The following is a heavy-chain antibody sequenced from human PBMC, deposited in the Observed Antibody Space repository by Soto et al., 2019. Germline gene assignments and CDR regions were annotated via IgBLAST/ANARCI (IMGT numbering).Heavy chain of an antibody. D-gene: IGHD2-15*01. CDR3: TSVRGYVVDEFGNYFDY. J-gene: IGHJ4*02. V-gene: IGHV3-72*01. Sequence: QLVESGGGLVQPGGSLRLSCAASGFIFSDHHMDWVRQAPGKGLEWVGRIRSKGDSYSTEYAASVKDRFTISRDDSQKSLYLQLNSLKTEDTAVYYCTSVRGYVVDEFGNYFDYWGQGALVTVSS. CDR1: GFIFSDHH. CDR2: IRSKGDSYST.